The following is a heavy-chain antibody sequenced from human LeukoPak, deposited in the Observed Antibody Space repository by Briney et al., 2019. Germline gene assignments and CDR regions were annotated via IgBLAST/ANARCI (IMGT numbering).Heavy chain of an antibody. CDR1: GGSISSSSYY. J-gene: IGHJ5*02. CDR2: IYYSGST. Sequence: SETLSLTCTVSGGSISSSSYYWGWIRQPPGKGLEWIGSIYYSGSTYYNPSLKSRVTISVDTSKNQFSLKLSSVTAADAAVYYCARRGYCSGGSCLEGWFDPWGQGTLVTVSS. D-gene: IGHD2-15*01. CDR3: ARRGYCSGGSCLEGWFDP. V-gene: IGHV4-39*01.